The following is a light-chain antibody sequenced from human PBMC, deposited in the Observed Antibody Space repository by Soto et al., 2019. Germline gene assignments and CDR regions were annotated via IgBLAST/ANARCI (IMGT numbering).Light chain of an antibody. CDR2: GAS. CDR3: QQYGSSPRT. V-gene: IGKV3-20*01. Sequence: EIVLTQSPGTLSLSPGERATLSCRASQSVSSSYLTWYQQKTGQAHRLLIYGASSRATGIPDRFSGSGSGTDFTLTISRLEPEDFAVYYCQQYGSSPRTFGQGTKVDIK. CDR1: QSVSSSY. J-gene: IGKJ1*01.